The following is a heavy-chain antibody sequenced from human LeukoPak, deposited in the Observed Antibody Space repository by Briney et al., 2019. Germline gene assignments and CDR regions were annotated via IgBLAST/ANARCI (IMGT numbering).Heavy chain of an antibody. V-gene: IGHV3-7*01. J-gene: IGHJ4*02. D-gene: IGHD5-18*01. CDR2: IKKDGSEK. Sequence: GGSLRLSRAPSGFTFSSHWMSWVRQAPGKRLEWVANIKKDGSEKYYVDAVKGRFTISRDNAKTSLYLQMNSMRAEDTAVYYCARDLSGIAGYTYGRGIDYWGQGTLVTVSS. CDR1: GFTFSSHW. CDR3: ARDLSGIAGYTYGRGIDY.